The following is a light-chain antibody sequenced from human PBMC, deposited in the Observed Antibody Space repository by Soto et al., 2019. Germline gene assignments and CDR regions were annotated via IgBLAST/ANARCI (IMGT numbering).Light chain of an antibody. Sequence: QSVLTQPGSVSGSPGQAITISCTGTSSDVGNYNLVSWYQQHPGKAPKLMIYAVTKRPSGVSNRFSGSKSGNTASLTISGLQAEDEAAYHCCSFAGGDTWVFGGGTKLTVL. CDR1: SSDVGNYNL. J-gene: IGLJ2*01. CDR2: AVT. V-gene: IGLV2-23*02. CDR3: CSFAGGDTWV.